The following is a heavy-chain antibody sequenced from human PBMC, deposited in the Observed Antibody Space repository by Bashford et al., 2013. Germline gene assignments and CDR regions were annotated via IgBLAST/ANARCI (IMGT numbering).Heavy chain of an antibody. V-gene: IGHV1-69*01. Sequence: WVRQAPGQGLEWMGGIIPIFGTANYAQKFQGRVTITADESTSTAYMELSSLRSEDTAVYYCARDWKPYDYVGNWFDPGAREPWSPSPQ. CDR3: ARDWKPYDYVGNWFDP. D-gene: IGHD3-16*01. CDR2: IIPIFGTA. J-gene: IGHJ5*02.